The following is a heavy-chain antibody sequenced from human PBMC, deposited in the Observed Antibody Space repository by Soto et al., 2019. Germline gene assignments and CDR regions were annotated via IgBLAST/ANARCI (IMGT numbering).Heavy chain of an antibody. J-gene: IGHJ4*02. CDR3: ARGAVDQPLLAVF. Sequence: QVQLAQSGTEVKKPGSSVKVSCKASGYTFSSYSISWVRQAPGQGLEWMGRVVPVLGISNYAQRFQGRVTITADRSTSTAYLELNSLTSEDTAVYFCARGAVDQPLLAVFWGQGTLVAVSS. D-gene: IGHD1-26*01. CDR2: VVPVLGIS. V-gene: IGHV1-69*02. CDR1: GYTFSSYS.